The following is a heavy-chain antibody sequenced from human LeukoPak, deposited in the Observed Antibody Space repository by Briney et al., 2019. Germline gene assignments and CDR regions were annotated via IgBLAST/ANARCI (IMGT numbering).Heavy chain of an antibody. Sequence: SGPTPVNPTQTLTLTCTFSGFSLTTSGVGVGWIRQPPGKALEWLALVYSDDDKRYSPSLNSRLIITKDTSENLVVLTMTNVDTVDTATYFCTRYINYVWWDYWGQGILVTVSS. D-gene: IGHD3-16*01. CDR1: GFSLTTSGVG. CDR3: TRYINYVWWDY. CDR2: VYSDDDK. V-gene: IGHV2-5*02. J-gene: IGHJ4*02.